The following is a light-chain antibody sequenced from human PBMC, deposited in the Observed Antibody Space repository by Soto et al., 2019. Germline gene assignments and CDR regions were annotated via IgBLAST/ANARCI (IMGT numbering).Light chain of an antibody. CDR3: QQYGGSPFT. CDR1: QSVAANY. J-gene: IGKJ3*01. V-gene: IGKV3-20*01. Sequence: EVVLTQSPGTLSLSPGERATLSCRASQSVAANYLARYQQKRGQAPRLLIYGASSRATGIPDRFSGSGSGTDFTLTISRLETDDSAVYYCQQYGGSPFTFGPGTKVDIK. CDR2: GAS.